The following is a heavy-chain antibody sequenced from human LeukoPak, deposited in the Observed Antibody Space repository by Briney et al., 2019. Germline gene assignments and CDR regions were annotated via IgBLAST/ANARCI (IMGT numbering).Heavy chain of an antibody. V-gene: IGHV1-18*01. CDR2: FNPENGNT. CDR1: GYTFTNSG. D-gene: IGHD6-13*01. J-gene: IGHJ4*02. CDR3: AREHSSSWDQFDY. Sequence: ASVRVSCKASGYTFTNSGLIWVRQAPGQGLEWMGWFNPENGNTNYAQKVQGRVTMTADTSTSTSYMELRSLRSDDTAVYYCAREHSSSWDQFDYWGQGTLVTVSS.